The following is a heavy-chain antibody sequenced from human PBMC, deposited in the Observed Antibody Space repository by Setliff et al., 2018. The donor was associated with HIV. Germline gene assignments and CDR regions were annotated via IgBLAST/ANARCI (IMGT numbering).Heavy chain of an antibody. CDR1: GFTFTAYY. D-gene: IGHD3-22*01. CDR3: AREYYYDSSGYYYYYYMDV. CDR2: INPNSGGT. Sequence: GASVKVSCKASGFTFTAYYIHWVRQAPGQGLEWMGWINPNSGGTNYAQKFQGRVTMTRDTSISTAYMELTRLRSDDTAVYYCAREYYYDSSGYYYYYYMDVWGKGTTVTVSS. J-gene: IGHJ6*03. V-gene: IGHV1-2*02.